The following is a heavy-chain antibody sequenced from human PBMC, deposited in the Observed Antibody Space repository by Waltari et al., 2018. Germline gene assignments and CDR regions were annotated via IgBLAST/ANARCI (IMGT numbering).Heavy chain of an antibody. CDR2: IYYSGST. D-gene: IGHD3-10*01. CDR1: GGSVTSHY. J-gene: IGHJ4*02. V-gene: IGHV4-59*02. Sequence: QGQLQESGPGLVKPSETLSLTCTVSGGSVTSHYWRWIRQPPGKGLEWIGYIYYSGSTDYNPSLKSRVTISVDTSKYQFSLKLSSVTAADTAVYYCARVRGIYYGSGSYDYWGQGTLVTVSS. CDR3: ARVRGIYYGSGSYDY.